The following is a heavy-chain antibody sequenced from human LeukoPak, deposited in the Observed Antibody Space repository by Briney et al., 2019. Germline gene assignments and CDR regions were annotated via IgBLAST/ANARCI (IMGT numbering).Heavy chain of an antibody. V-gene: IGHV1-2*06. J-gene: IGHJ4*02. CDR3: ARGGTYYDFWSGYQDPVD. CDR2: INPSSGGT. CDR1: GYTFTGYY. Sequence: GASVKVSCKASGYTFTGYYMHWVRQAPGQGLEWMGRINPSSGGTNYAQKFQGRVTMTRDTSISTAYMELSRLRSDDTAVYYCARGGTYYDFWSGYQDPVDWGQGTLVTVSS. D-gene: IGHD3-3*01.